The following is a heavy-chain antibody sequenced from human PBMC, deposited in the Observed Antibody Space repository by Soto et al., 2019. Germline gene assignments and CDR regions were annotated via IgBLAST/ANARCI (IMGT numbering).Heavy chain of an antibody. CDR2: IYYSGST. D-gene: IGHD6-19*01. V-gene: IGHV4-39*01. Sequence: QLQLQESGPGLVKPSETLSLTCTVSGGSISSSSYYWGWIRQPPGKGLEWIGSIYYSGSTYYNPSLKSRVTISVDTSKNQFSLKLSSVTAADTAVYYCALTGALSIAVAGTLIPAKFDYWGQGTLVTVSS. J-gene: IGHJ4*02. CDR1: GGSISSSSYY. CDR3: ALTGALSIAVAGTLIPAKFDY.